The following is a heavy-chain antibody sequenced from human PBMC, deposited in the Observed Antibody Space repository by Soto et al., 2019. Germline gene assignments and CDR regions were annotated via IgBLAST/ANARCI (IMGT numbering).Heavy chain of an antibody. J-gene: IGHJ4*02. D-gene: IGHD1-7*01. CDR2: IIPILDIT. Sequence: QVQLVQSGAEVKKPGSSVKVSCKASGGTFSSYPISWVRQAPGQGLEWMGRIIPILDITDYAQTFQGRVTITAYKYTSTAYLELSSLSSDDTAVYYCARPTSTGTTSGYYFDYWGQGTLVTVSS. CDR3: ARPTSTGTTSGYYFDY. CDR1: GGTFSSYP. V-gene: IGHV1-69*02.